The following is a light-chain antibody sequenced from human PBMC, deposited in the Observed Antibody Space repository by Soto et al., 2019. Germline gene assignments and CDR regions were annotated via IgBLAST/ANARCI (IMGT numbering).Light chain of an antibody. J-gene: IGKJ1*01. CDR3: QQYNNYWT. Sequence: IQLTQSPSTLSASVGDRVTITCRANQTVNTWLAWFQQKPGKAPGLLIYKASTLESGVPLRFSGSGSDTEFTLTIKSLQPDDSATYFCQQYNNYWTFGQGTKGDNK. CDR1: QTVNTW. V-gene: IGKV1-5*03. CDR2: KAS.